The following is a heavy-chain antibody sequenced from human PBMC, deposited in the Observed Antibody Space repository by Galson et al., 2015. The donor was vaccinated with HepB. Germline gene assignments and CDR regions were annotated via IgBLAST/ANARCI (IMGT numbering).Heavy chain of an antibody. Sequence: CAISGDSVSNNIVAWNWIRQSPSRGLEWLGRTYYRSKWINDYAVSVKSRITINPDTSKNHFSLQLKSGTPEDTAMYYCAREGGSNFDYWGQGTLVTVSS. D-gene: IGHD1-26*01. V-gene: IGHV6-1*01. CDR3: AREGGSNFDY. CDR1: GDSVSNNIVA. CDR2: TYYRSKWIN. J-gene: IGHJ4*02.